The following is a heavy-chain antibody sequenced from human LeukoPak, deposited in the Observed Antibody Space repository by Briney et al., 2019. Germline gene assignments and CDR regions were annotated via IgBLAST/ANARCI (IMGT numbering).Heavy chain of an antibody. Sequence: KPGESLKISCKASGYTFSTYWIAWVRQMPGKGLEWMGIIYPSDSETRYSPSFQGQITISVDKSISTAYVQWSSLKASDTAMYYCARLDGGHCSGGSCYSFDYWGQGTLVTVSS. V-gene: IGHV5-51*01. D-gene: IGHD2-15*01. CDR3: ARLDGGHCSGGSCYSFDY. CDR1: GYTFSTYW. J-gene: IGHJ4*02. CDR2: IYPSDSET.